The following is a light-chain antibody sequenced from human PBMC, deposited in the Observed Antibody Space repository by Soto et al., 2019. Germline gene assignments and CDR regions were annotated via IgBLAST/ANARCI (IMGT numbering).Light chain of an antibody. Sequence: DIQMTQSPSSLSASVGDRVTITCRASQSIRSYLDWYQQKPGRAPKVLISGASSLQSGVPLRFSGSGSGTDFTLTISSLQSEDFASYYCQQSHSTPLTFGGGTKVDIK. V-gene: IGKV1-39*01. CDR1: QSIRSY. CDR3: QQSHSTPLT. J-gene: IGKJ4*01. CDR2: GAS.